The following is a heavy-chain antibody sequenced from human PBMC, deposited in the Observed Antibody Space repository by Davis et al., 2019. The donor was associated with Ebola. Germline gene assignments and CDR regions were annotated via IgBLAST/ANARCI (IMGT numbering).Heavy chain of an antibody. CDR3: ARGGPEDYEFWSGYYRGGYYGMDV. J-gene: IGHJ6*02. V-gene: IGHV3-21*01. Sequence: PGGSLRLSCAASGFTFSSYSMNWVRQAPGKGLEWVSSISSSSSYIYYADSVKGRFTISRDNAKNSLYLQMNSLRAEDTAVYYCARGGPEDYEFWSGYYRGGYYGMDVWGQGTTVTVSS. CDR2: ISSSSSYI. D-gene: IGHD3-3*01. CDR1: GFTFSSYS.